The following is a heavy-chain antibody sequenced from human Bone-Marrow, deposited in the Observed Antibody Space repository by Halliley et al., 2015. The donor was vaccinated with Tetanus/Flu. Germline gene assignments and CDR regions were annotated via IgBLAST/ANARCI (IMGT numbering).Heavy chain of an antibody. J-gene: IGHJ5*02. Sequence: NTYTDNAASVKGRFTISRDNARKTVYLQMTNLRVEDSAVYYCARHYCGGDCPYADKWFDPWGQGALVTVTS. V-gene: IGHV3-11*03. D-gene: IGHD2-21*02. CDR2: NTYT. CDR3: ARHYCGGDCPYADKWFDP.